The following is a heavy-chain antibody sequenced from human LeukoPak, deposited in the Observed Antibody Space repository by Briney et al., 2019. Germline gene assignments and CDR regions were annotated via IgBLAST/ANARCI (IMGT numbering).Heavy chain of an antibody. CDR1: GGSISSYY. CDR3: ARAHITIFGVEVMDV. Sequence: SETLSLTCTVSGGSISSYYWSWIRQPPGKGLEWIGYIYYSGSTNYNPSLKSRVTISVDTSKNQFSLKLSSVTAADTAVYYCARAHITIFGVEVMDVWGKGTTVTVSS. V-gene: IGHV4-59*01. CDR2: IYYSGST. J-gene: IGHJ6*03. D-gene: IGHD3-3*01.